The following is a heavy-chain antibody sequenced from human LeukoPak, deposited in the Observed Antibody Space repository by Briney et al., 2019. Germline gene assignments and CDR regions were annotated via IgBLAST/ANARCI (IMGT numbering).Heavy chain of an antibody. Sequence: GGSLRLSCAASGFGLSDAWMSWVRQAPGKGLECVGRSRNKANSYTTEYAASVKGRFTVSRDDSQNSLSLQMNSLKTEDTAVYYCVRAYSGAYPHFDFWGQGTLVTVSS. CDR1: GFGLSDAW. CDR2: SRNKANSYTT. V-gene: IGHV3-72*01. D-gene: IGHD1-26*01. J-gene: IGHJ4*02. CDR3: VRAYSGAYPHFDF.